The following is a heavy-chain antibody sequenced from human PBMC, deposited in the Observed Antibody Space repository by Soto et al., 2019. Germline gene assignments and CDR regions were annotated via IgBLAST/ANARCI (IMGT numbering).Heavy chain of an antibody. D-gene: IGHD5-12*01. Sequence: GASVKVSCKSSGGTFSSYAISWVRQAPGQGLEWMGGIIPIFGTANYAQKFQGRVTITADESTSTAYMELSSLRSEDTAVYYCARGLRPYSGYDPLLLYWGQGTLVTVSS. CDR2: IIPIFGTA. CDR3: ARGLRPYSGYDPLLLY. CDR1: GGTFSSYA. J-gene: IGHJ4*02. V-gene: IGHV1-69*13.